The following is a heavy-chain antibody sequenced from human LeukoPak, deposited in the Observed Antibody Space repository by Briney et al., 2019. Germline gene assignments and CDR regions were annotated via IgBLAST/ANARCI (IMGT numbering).Heavy chain of an antibody. D-gene: IGHD6-19*01. J-gene: IGHJ5*02. V-gene: IGHV4-38-2*02. Sequence: KSSETLSLTCSVSSYSINSNYYWGWIRQSPGKGLEWIGSIYHTGSTYYNPSLKSRVTISLDASNKQFSLRLSSVTAADTAVYYCARGSRPVTGTLGGCFDPWGQGTLVTVSS. CDR2: IYHTGST. CDR3: ARGSRPVTGTLGGCFDP. CDR1: SYSINSNYY.